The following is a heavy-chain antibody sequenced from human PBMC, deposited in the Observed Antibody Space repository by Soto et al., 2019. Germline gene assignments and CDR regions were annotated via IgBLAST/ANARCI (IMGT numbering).Heavy chain of an antibody. CDR2: IYWDDDN. Sequence: QITLKESGPALVKPTQTLTLTCTFSGFSLSTSGEAVGWIRQPPGEALEWLALIYWDDDNRYNPTLKTRLTIIKEPSKNQVVLTLTNMDPVDTATYYCAHYVSASPAGWFDPWGQGILVTVSS. CDR3: AHYVSASPAGWFDP. V-gene: IGHV2-5*02. J-gene: IGHJ5*02. CDR1: GFSLSTSGEA. D-gene: IGHD3-10*01.